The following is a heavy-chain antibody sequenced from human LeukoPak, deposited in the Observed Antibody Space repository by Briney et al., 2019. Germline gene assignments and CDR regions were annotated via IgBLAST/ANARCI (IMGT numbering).Heavy chain of an antibody. Sequence: PGGSLRLSCAASGFTVSSNYMSWVRQAPGKGLEGVSVIYSGGSTYYADSVKGRFTIPRDNSKNTLYLQMNSLRAEDTAVYYCARDLVSSGWYDAFDIWGQGTMVTVSS. CDR2: IYSGGST. J-gene: IGHJ3*02. D-gene: IGHD6-19*01. V-gene: IGHV3-66*01. CDR3: ARDLVSSGWYDAFDI. CDR1: GFTVSSNY.